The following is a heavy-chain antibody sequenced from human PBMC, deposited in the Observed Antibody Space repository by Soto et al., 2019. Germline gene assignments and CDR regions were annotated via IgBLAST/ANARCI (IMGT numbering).Heavy chain of an antibody. D-gene: IGHD3-3*01. V-gene: IGHV5-51*01. CDR1: GYSFTSYW. CDR2: IYPGDSDT. J-gene: IGHJ6*03. CDR3: ATSPYYDFWSGPPPYYMDV. Sequence: PGESLKLSCKGSGYSFTSYWIGWVRQMPGKGLEWMGIIYPGDSDTRYSPSFQGQVTISADKSISTAYLQWSSLKASDTAMYYCATSPYYDFWSGPPPYYMDVWGKGTTVTVSS.